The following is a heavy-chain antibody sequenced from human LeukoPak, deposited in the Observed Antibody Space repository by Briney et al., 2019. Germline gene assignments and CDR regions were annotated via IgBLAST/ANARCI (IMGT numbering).Heavy chain of an antibody. V-gene: IGHV3-23*01. Sequence: PGGSLRLSCTASGFTFSNFAMTWVRQAPGKGLEWVSAITGSGSSTYYAESVRGRFTISRDNSKSALYLQMNNLRAEDTAVYYCAKEAVVVVAATRFHPFDYWGQGTLVTVSS. CDR3: AKEAVVVVAATRFHPFDY. J-gene: IGHJ4*02. CDR2: ITGSGSST. D-gene: IGHD2-15*01. CDR1: GFTFSNFA.